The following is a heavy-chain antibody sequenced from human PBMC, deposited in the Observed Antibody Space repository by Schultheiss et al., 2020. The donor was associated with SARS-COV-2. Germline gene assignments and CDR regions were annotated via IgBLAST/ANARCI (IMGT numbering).Heavy chain of an antibody. CDR2: IYYSGTT. J-gene: IGHJ4*02. CDR1: GGSISSTNW. CDR3: ARTSGRWLQLQTGGYFDY. V-gene: IGHV4-4*02. Sequence: SETLSLTCAVSGGSISSTNWWSWVRQPPGRGLEWIGIIYYSGTTNYNPSLKSRVTISVDTSRNQFSLKLRSVTAADTAVYYCARTSGRWLQLQTGGYFDYWGQGTLVTVSS. D-gene: IGHD5-24*01.